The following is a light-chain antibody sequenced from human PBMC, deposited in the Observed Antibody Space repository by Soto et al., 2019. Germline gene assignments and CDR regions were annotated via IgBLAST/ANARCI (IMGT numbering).Light chain of an antibody. V-gene: IGKV3D-15*01. Sequence: EIVMTQSPATLSVSPGGRATLSCRASQSVSNNYLAWYQQKPGQAPRLLIYGASNRATGIPDRFSGSGSGTEFTLTISSLQSEDFAVYYCQHYNNWPPVTFGQGTRLEIK. J-gene: IGKJ5*01. CDR3: QHYNNWPPVT. CDR2: GAS. CDR1: QSVSNN.